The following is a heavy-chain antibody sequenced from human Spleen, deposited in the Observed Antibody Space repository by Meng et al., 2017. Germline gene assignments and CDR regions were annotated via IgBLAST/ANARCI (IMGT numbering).Heavy chain of an antibody. D-gene: IGHD6-13*01. CDR3: ARDTSSSWPLVAFHFDY. V-gene: IGHV3-30*01. CDR2: ISFDGSNK. J-gene: IGHJ4*02. Sequence: GESLKISCAASGFTFSSHAMHWVRQAPGKGLEWVAAISFDGSNKYYADSVKGRFTISRDNSKNTLYLQMNSLRAEDTAVYYCARDTSSSWPLVAFHFDYWGQGTLVTVSS. CDR1: GFTFSSHA.